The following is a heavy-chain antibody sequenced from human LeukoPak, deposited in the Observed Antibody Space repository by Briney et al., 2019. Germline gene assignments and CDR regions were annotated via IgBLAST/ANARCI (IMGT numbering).Heavy chain of an antibody. J-gene: IGHJ4*02. Sequence: SVKVSCKASGGTFSSYAISWVRQAPGQGLEWMGGIIPIFGTANYAQKFQGRVTITADESTSTAYMELSSLRSEDTAVHYCARSTIFGVVITPPYFDYWGQGTLVTVSS. D-gene: IGHD3-3*01. CDR3: ARSTIFGVVITPPYFDY. CDR1: GGTFSSYA. CDR2: IIPIFGTA. V-gene: IGHV1-69*13.